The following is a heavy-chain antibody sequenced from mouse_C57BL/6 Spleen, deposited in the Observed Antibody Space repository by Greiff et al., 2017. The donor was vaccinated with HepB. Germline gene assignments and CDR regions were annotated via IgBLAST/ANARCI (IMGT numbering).Heavy chain of an antibody. CDR3: ARRYGNYWYFDV. CDR1: GYSFTSYY. V-gene: IGHV1-66*01. CDR2: IYPGSGNT. D-gene: IGHD2-10*02. Sequence: QVQLKESGPELVKPGASVKISCKASGYSFTSYYIHWVKQRPGQGLEWIGWIYPGSGNTKYNEKFKGKATLTADTSSSTAYMQLSSLTSEDSAVYYCARRYGNYWYFDVWGTGTTVTVSS. J-gene: IGHJ1*03.